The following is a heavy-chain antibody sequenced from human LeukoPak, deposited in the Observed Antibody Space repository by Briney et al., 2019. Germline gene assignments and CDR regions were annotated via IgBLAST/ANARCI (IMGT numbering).Heavy chain of an antibody. CDR1: GFSLRGYA. CDR3: ARIGLGVSFGSGFDY. CDR2: ISYDGRDQ. J-gene: IGHJ4*02. Sequence: TGGSLRLSCVASGFSLRGYAMNWVRQAPGKGGLEWVTMISYDGRDQYYADSVKGRFTISRDDSKNTLFLQMNSLRVEDTAMYHCARIGLGVSFGSGFDYWGQGTLVTVTS. V-gene: IGHV3-30-3*01. D-gene: IGHD3-10*01.